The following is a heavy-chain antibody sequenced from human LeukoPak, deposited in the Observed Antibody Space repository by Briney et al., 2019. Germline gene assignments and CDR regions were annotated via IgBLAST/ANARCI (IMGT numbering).Heavy chain of an antibody. D-gene: IGHD5-18*01. J-gene: IGHJ4*02. Sequence: PGRSLRLSCAASGLTFSSYGMHWVRQAPGKGLEWVAIIWYDGGNKYYADSVKGRFTISRDNSKNTLYLQMSSLRAEDTAVYYCARDRHTALLDDWGQGTLVTVSS. CDR1: GLTFSSYG. CDR2: IWYDGGNK. V-gene: IGHV3-33*01. CDR3: ARDRHTALLDD.